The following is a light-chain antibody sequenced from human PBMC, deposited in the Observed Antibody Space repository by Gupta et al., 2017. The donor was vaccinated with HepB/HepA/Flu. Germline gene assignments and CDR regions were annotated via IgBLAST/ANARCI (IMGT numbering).Light chain of an antibody. CDR1: SSDVGGYNY. J-gene: IGLJ3*02. CDR3: CSYAGSYAWV. Sequence: QSALSQPRSVSGSSGQPVTISCTGTSSDVGGYNYVSWYQQHPGKAPQLMIYDVTKRPSGVPDRFSGSKSGNTASLTITGLQAEDEADYYCCSYAGSYAWVFGGGTKLTVL. CDR2: DVT. V-gene: IGLV2-11*01.